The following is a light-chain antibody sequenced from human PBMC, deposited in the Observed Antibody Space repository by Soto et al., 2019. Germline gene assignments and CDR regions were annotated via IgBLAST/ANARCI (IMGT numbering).Light chain of an antibody. CDR1: QTIETY. CDR3: QQYHNYWT. J-gene: IGKJ1*01. V-gene: IGKV1-5*01. CDR2: DVS. Sequence: DIEMTQSPSTLSASVGDRVTITCRASQTIETYLAWYQQKPGQAPKLLIYDVSSLESGVPARFGGTGSGTEFTLTINSLQPDDFATYYCQQYHNYWTFGQGTKVDIK.